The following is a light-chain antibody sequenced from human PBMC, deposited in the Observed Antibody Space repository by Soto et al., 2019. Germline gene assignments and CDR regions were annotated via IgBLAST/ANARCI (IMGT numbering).Light chain of an antibody. CDR2: VNSDDSH. V-gene: IGLV4-69*01. CDR3: QTWGTGIPV. Sequence: QLVLTQSPSASASLGASVKLTCTLNSGHRTYAIAWHQQQPEKGPRYLMKVNSDDSHSKGDGIPDRFSGSSSGAERYLTISSLQSEDEADYYCQTWGTGIPVFGGGTKLTVL. J-gene: IGLJ3*02. CDR1: SGHRTYA.